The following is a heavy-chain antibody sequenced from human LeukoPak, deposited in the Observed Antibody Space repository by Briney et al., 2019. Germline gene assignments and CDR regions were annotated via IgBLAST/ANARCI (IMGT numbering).Heavy chain of an antibody. D-gene: IGHD1-7*01. CDR2: ISGSGGGT. V-gene: IGHV3-23*01. J-gene: IGHJ4*02. Sequence: GGSLRLSCAASGFTFSSHGMSWVRQAPGKGLEWVSGISGSGGGTYYADSVKGRFSISRDISKNTLYLQMNSLRAEDTAIYYCAKDGKTRNWNYFQAKPVYWGQGTLVTVSS. CDR1: GFTFSSHG. CDR3: AKDGKTRNWNYFQAKPVY.